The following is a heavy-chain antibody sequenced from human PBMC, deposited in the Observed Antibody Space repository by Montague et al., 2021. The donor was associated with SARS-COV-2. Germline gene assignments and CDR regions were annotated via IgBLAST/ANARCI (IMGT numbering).Heavy chain of an antibody. D-gene: IGHD3-3*01. J-gene: IGHJ4*02. CDR3: ARGYQLRFLEWSSRQSTFDY. Sequence: SETLSLTCSVSGGSIRTGDYYWGWIRQPPGKGLEWIGEINHSGSTNYNPSLKSRVTISVDTSKNQFSLKLSSVTAADTAVYYCARGYQLRFLEWSSRQSTFDYWGQGTLVTVSS. CDR2: INHSGST. CDR1: GGSIRTGDYY. V-gene: IGHV4-34*01.